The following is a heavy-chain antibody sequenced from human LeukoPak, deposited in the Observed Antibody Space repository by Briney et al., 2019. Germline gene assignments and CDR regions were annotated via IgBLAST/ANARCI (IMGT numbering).Heavy chain of an antibody. Sequence: NPSETLSLTCAVYGGSFSGYCWGWIRQPPGKGLEWIGSIYDSGSTYYNPSLKSRVTISVDTSKNQFSLKLNSVTAADTAVYYCARHYGPWGQGTLVTVSS. CDR2: IYDSGST. J-gene: IGHJ5*02. D-gene: IGHD3-10*01. CDR1: GGSFSGYC. CDR3: ARHYGP. V-gene: IGHV4-39*01.